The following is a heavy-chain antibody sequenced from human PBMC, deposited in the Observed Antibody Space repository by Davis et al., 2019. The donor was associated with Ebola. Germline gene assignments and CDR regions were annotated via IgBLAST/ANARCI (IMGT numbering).Heavy chain of an antibody. V-gene: IGHV3-23*01. CDR2: ISGSGGST. Sequence: GESLKISCAASGFTFSSYAMSWVRQAPGKGLEWVSAISGSGGSTYYADSVKGRFTISRDNSKNTLYLQMNSLRAEDTAVYYCAKPPYQLLGAPDAFDIWGQGTMVTVSS. D-gene: IGHD2-2*01. J-gene: IGHJ3*02. CDR1: GFTFSSYA. CDR3: AKPPYQLLGAPDAFDI.